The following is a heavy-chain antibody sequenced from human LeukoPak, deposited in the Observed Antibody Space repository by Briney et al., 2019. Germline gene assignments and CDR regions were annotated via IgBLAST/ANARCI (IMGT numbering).Heavy chain of an antibody. CDR1: GYTFTGYY. CDR2: INPNSGGT. V-gene: IGHV1-2*02. D-gene: IGHD2-2*01. Sequence: ASVTVSCKSSGYTFTGYYMHWVRQAPGQGLEWMGWINPNSGGTNYAQKFQGRVTMTRDTSISTAYMELSRLRSDDTAVYYCARDLEAIVVVPAARTLAYWGQGTLVTVSS. CDR3: ARDLEAIVVVPAARTLAY. J-gene: IGHJ4*02.